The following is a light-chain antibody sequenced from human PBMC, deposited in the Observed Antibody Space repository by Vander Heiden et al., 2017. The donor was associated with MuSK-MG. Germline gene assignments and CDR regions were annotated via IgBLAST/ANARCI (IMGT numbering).Light chain of an antibody. CDR2: AAS. Sequence: DIQMTQSPSSLPASVGDRVTITCRASQRISTFLNWYQHKPGKAPKVVISAASNLESGAPSRFSGSGSGTDFALTISELQPEDFATYFCQQTDSTPFTFGHGTTVHIK. CDR3: QQTDSTPFT. CDR1: QRISTF. V-gene: IGKV1-39*01. J-gene: IGKJ3*01.